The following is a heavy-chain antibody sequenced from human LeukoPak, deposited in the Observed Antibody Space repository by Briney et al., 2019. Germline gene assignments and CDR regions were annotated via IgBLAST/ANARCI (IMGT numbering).Heavy chain of an antibody. D-gene: IGHD4-11*01. CDR3: ARELTTVTRGYYMDV. CDR1: GGSISSYY. CDR2: IYYSGST. V-gene: IGHV4-59*01. Sequence: PSETLSLTCTVSGGSISSYYWSWIRQPPGKGLEWIGYIYYSGSTNYNPSLKSRVTISVDTSKNQFSLKLSSVTAADTAVYYCARELTTVTRGYYMDVWGEGTTVTVSS. J-gene: IGHJ6*03.